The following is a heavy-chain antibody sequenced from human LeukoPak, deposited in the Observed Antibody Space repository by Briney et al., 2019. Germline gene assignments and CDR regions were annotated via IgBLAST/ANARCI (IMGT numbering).Heavy chain of an antibody. CDR1: GFTFSSYW. D-gene: IGHD6-13*01. CDR2: INSDGSST. CDR3: ARDSGYSSSWYPTDFDY. V-gene: IGHV3-74*01. Sequence: GGFLRLSCAASGFTFSSYWMHWVRQAPGKGLVWVSRINSDGSSTSYADSVRGRFTISRDNAKNTLYLQMNSLRAEDTAVYYCARDSGYSSSWYPTDFDYWGQGTLVTVSS. J-gene: IGHJ4*02.